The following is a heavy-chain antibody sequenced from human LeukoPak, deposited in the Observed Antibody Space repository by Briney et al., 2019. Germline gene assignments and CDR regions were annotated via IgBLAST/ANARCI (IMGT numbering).Heavy chain of an antibody. V-gene: IGHV3-23*01. CDR3: GKTTSGYSSGQKPAWPVDY. CDR2: IFGSGGSA. CDR1: GFTFGSYA. Sequence: GGSLRLSCEASGFTFGSYAMYWVRQAPGKGLEWVAGIFGSGGSAHYADSAKGRFTISRDNSKNTVYLQINSLRAEDTAVYYCGKTTSGYSSGQKPAWPVDYWGQGTLVTVSS. D-gene: IGHD6-19*01. J-gene: IGHJ4*02.